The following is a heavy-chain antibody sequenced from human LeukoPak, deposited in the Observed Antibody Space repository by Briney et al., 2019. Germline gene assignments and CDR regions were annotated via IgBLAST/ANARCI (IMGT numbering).Heavy chain of an antibody. V-gene: IGHV3-48*01. J-gene: IGHJ6*02. D-gene: IGHD1-26*01. CDR1: GFTYSSYN. Sequence: GGSLRLSCAASGFTYSSYNMNWVRQAPGKGLEWISYITTSSSTMYYADSVRGRFTISRDNATNSLFLQMNSLKTEDTAVYYCIRGAASGSYYGFDVWGQGATVTVSS. CDR3: IRGAASGSYYGFDV. CDR2: ITTSSSTM.